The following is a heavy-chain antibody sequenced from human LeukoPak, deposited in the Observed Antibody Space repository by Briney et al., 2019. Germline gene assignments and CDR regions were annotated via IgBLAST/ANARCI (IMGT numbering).Heavy chain of an antibody. D-gene: IGHD6-13*01. CDR1: GYTFTDYY. Sequence: ASVKVSCKASGYTFTDYYMHWVRQAPGKGLEWTGWINPDSGGTKYAHKFQGRVTSTRDTSNSTAYMEVSRLRSDDRAVYYFARDQRVAAAAIWFDPGGEGTLVTVSS. CDR3: ARDQRVAAAAIWFDP. CDR2: INPDSGGT. V-gene: IGHV1-2*01. J-gene: IGHJ5*02.